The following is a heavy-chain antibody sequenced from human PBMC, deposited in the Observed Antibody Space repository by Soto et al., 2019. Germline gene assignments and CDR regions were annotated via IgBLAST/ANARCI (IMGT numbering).Heavy chain of an antibody. CDR2: ISGSGGST. V-gene: IGHV3-23*01. CDR3: AKLRQGLSRFDY. CDR1: GFTFSSYA. Sequence: GWSLRLSCAASGFTFSSYAMSWVRQAPGKGLEWVSAISGSGGSTYYADSVKGRFTISRDNSKNTLYLQMNSLRAEDTAVYYCAKLRQGLSRFDYWGQGTLVTVSS. J-gene: IGHJ4*02.